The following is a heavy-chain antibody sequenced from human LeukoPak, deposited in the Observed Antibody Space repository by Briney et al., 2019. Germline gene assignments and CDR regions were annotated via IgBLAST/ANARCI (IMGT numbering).Heavy chain of an antibody. CDR2: IIPIFGTA. V-gene: IGHV1-69*05. CDR1: GGTFSSYA. Sequence: SVKVSCKASGGTFSSYAVSWVRQAPGQGLEWMGGIIPIFGTANYAQKFQGRVTITTDESTSTAYMELSSLRSEDTAVYYCASPTYYYDSSTPFDIWGQGTMVTVSS. D-gene: IGHD3-22*01. CDR3: ASPTYYYDSSTPFDI. J-gene: IGHJ3*02.